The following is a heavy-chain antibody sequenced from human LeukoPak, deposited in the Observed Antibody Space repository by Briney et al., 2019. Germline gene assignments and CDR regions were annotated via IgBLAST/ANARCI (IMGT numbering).Heavy chain of an antibody. CDR1: GYTFTGYY. Sequence: ASVKVSCKASGYTFTGYYMHWVRQAPGQGLEWMGWINPNSGGTNFAQKFQARVTMTRDTPISTAYMELSRLRSDDSAVYYCARGRAVDCTNGVCLPFDYWGQGTLVTVSS. V-gene: IGHV1-2*02. CDR3: ARGRAVDCTNGVCLPFDY. CDR2: INPNSGGT. J-gene: IGHJ4*02. D-gene: IGHD2-8*01.